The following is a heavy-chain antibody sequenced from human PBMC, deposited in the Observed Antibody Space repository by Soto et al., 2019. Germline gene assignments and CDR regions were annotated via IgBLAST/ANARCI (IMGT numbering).Heavy chain of an antibody. V-gene: IGHV1-18*01. CDR2: ISAYNGNT. Sequence: GASVKVSCKASGYTFTSYGISWVRQAPGQGLEWMGWISAYNGNTNYAQKLQGRVTMTTDTSTSTAYMEPRSLRSDDTAVYYCARALDFWSGYYMGYFDYWGQGTLVTVSS. CDR1: GYTFTSYG. D-gene: IGHD3-3*01. J-gene: IGHJ4*02. CDR3: ARALDFWSGYYMGYFDY.